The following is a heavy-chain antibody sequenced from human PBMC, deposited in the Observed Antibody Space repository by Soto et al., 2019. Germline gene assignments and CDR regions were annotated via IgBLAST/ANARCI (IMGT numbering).Heavy chain of an antibody. J-gene: IGHJ3*02. Sequence: EVQLLESGGGLVQPGGSLRLSCAASGFTFSSYAMSWVRQAPGKGLEWVSAISGSGGSTYYADSVKGRFTISRDNSKNTLYLQMNSLRAVDTAVYYCAKDRVYYDSSGYYLNAFDIWGQGTMVTVSS. CDR3: AKDRVYYDSSGYYLNAFDI. CDR2: ISGSGGST. V-gene: IGHV3-23*01. CDR1: GFTFSSYA. D-gene: IGHD3-22*01.